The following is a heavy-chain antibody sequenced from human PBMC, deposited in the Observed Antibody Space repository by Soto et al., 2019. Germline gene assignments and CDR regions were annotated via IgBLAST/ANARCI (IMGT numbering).Heavy chain of an antibody. D-gene: IGHD2-15*01. V-gene: IGHV1-69*13. CDR1: GGTFSSYA. Sequence: AVKVSCKASGGTFSSYAISWVRQAPGQGLEWMGGIIPIFGTANYAQKFQGRVTITADESTSTAYMELSSLRSEDTAVYYCARIGYCXGGSCYGVGPDPYGIDVWGQGTTVTVSS. CDR2: IIPIFGTA. J-gene: IGHJ6*02. CDR3: ARIGYCXGGSCYGVGPDPYGIDV.